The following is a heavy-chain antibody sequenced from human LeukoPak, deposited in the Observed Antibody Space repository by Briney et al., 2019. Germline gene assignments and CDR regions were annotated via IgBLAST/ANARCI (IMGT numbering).Heavy chain of an antibody. J-gene: IGHJ4*02. CDR3: ARDGDNTYYYGSGSDFDY. CDR2: ISSSSSYI. D-gene: IGHD3-10*01. Sequence: SGGSLRLSCAASGFTFSSYSMNWVRQAPGKGLEWVSSISSSSSYIYYADSVKGRFTISRDNAKNSLYLQMNSLRAEDTAVYYCARDGDNTYYYGSGSDFDYWGQGTLVTVSS. V-gene: IGHV3-21*01. CDR1: GFTFSSYS.